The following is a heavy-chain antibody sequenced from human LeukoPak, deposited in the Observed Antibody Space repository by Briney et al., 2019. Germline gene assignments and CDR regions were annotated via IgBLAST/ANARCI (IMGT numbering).Heavy chain of an antibody. CDR2: INHSGST. CDR1: GGSFSGYY. Sequence: PSETLSLTCAVYGGSFSGYYWSWIRQPPGKGLEWIGEINHSGSTNYNPSLKSRVTISVDTSKNQFSLKLSSVTAADTAVYYCARDRYGGPTYIWGQGTMVTVSS. D-gene: IGHD4-23*01. CDR3: ARDRYGGPTYI. V-gene: IGHV4-34*01. J-gene: IGHJ3*02.